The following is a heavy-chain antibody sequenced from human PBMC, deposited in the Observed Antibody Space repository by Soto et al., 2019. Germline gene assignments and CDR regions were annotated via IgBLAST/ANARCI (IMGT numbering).Heavy chain of an antibody. Sequence: QVQLVQSGAEVKKPGSSVKVSCKASGGTFGSYAISWVRQAPGQGLEWMGGIIPIFGTANYAQKFQGRVTITADESTSTAYMELSSLRSEDTAVYYCARTKQLGPYYYYGMDVWGQGTTVTVSS. CDR3: ARTKQLGPYYYYGMDV. J-gene: IGHJ6*02. V-gene: IGHV1-69*12. CDR2: IIPIFGTA. D-gene: IGHD6-13*01. CDR1: GGTFGSYA.